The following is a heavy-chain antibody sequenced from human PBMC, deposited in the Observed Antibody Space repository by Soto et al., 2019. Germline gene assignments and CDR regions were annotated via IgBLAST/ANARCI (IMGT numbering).Heavy chain of an antibody. CDR1: GYTFSDYA. J-gene: IGHJ4*02. Sequence: ASVKVSCKASGYTFSDYAVSWVRQAPGQGLEWMGWVSTYNGNTIYAQHLRDRVTMTRDTSSNTAYMELGSLRSDDTAVYYCARPHPDQAKLDFWGQGTLVTVSS. CDR2: VSTYNGNT. CDR3: ARPHPDQAKLDF. D-gene: IGHD2-2*01. V-gene: IGHV1-18*04.